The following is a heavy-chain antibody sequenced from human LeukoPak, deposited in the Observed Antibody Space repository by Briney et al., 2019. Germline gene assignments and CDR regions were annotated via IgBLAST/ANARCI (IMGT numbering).Heavy chain of an antibody. Sequence: GGSLRLSCAASGFTFSSYAMHWVRPAPGRGLEWVAVISYDGSNKYYADSVKGRFTISRDNSKNTLYLQMNSLRAEDTAVYYCATLEGGGFDYWGQGTLVTVSS. CDR1: GFTFSSYA. CDR3: ATLEGGGFDY. D-gene: IGHD3-16*01. J-gene: IGHJ4*02. CDR2: ISYDGSNK. V-gene: IGHV3-30*01.